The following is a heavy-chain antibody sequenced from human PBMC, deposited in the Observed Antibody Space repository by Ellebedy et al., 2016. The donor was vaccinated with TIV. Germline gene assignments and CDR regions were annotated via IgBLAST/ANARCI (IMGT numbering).Heavy chain of an antibody. CDR1: GFTFSNYS. Sequence: GESLKISXAASGFTFSNYSMNWVRQAPGKGLEWVSSISNSSSYIYYADSVKGRFIISRDNAKNSLYLQMNSLRAEDTAGYYCARDTSRNYDILTGYYTPYYYGMDVWGQGTTVTVSS. CDR3: ARDTSRNYDILTGYYTPYYYGMDV. V-gene: IGHV3-21*01. D-gene: IGHD3-9*01. CDR2: ISNSSSYI. J-gene: IGHJ6*02.